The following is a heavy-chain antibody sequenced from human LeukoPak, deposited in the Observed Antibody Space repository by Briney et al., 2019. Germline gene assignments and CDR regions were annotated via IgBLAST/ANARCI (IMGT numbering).Heavy chain of an antibody. CDR2: IYDGGTT. CDR1: GLTVSRNF. Sequence: GGSLRLSCVASGLTVSRNFMGWVRQAPGKGLEWVSLIYDGGTTYYADSVKGRFVISRDNSKNTVYLQMNSPRAEDTAIYYCARDAAAQQLIHYFDYWGQGTPVTVSS. V-gene: IGHV3-53*01. J-gene: IGHJ4*02. CDR3: ARDAAAQQLIHYFDY. D-gene: IGHD6-13*01.